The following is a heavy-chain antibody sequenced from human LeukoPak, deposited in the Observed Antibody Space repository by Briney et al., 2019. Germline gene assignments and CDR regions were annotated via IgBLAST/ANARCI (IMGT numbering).Heavy chain of an antibody. Sequence: TAGGSLRLSCAASDFSFITYAMSWVRQAPGKGLEWVGRIKSKTDGGTTDYAAPVKGRFTISRDDSKNTLYLQMNSLKTEDTAVYYCTTRKAEYDILTGYYLESRYYWGQGTLVTVSS. D-gene: IGHD3-9*01. CDR1: DFSFITYA. CDR2: IKSKTDGGTT. V-gene: IGHV3-15*01. J-gene: IGHJ4*02. CDR3: TTRKAEYDILTGYYLESRYY.